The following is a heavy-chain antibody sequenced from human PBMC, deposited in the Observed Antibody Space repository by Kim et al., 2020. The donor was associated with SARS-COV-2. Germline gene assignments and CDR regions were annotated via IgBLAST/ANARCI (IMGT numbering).Heavy chain of an antibody. V-gene: IGHV3-33*01. D-gene: IGHD3-3*01. CDR3: ARPHYGFWSGSLDY. Sequence: GGSLRLSCAASGFTFSSYGMHWVRQAPGKGLEWVAVIWYDGSNKYYADSVKGRFTISRDNSKNTLYLQMNSLRAEDTAVYYCARPHYGFWSGSLDYWGQGTLVTVSS. J-gene: IGHJ4*02. CDR2: IWYDGSNK. CDR1: GFTFSSYG.